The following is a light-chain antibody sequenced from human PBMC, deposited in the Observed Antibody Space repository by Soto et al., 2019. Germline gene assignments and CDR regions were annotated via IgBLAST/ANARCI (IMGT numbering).Light chain of an antibody. J-gene: IGKJ2*01. CDR1: QSVSSSY. Sequence: EIGLTQSPGTLSLSPGERATLACRASQSVSSSYLVWYQQKPGQAPRLLIDAASSRATGIPDRFSGSGSGTDFTLTISRLEPEDFAVDYCQQHTSSPHMYTFGQGTKLEI. CDR2: AAS. CDR3: QQHTSSPHMYT. V-gene: IGKV3-20*01.